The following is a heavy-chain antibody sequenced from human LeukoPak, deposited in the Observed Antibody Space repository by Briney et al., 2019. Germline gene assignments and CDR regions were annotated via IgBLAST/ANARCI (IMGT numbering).Heavy chain of an antibody. D-gene: IGHD3-22*01. V-gene: IGHV3-30*02. Sequence: GGSLRLSCVASGFTFSSYGMHWVRQAPGRGLEWVAFIRYDGSNKYYVDSVKGRFTISKDNSKNTLYLQMNSLRAEDTAVYYCAKTAPPYYYDSSGYFDYWGQGTLVTVSS. J-gene: IGHJ4*02. CDR1: GFTFSSYG. CDR2: IRYDGSNK. CDR3: AKTAPPYYYDSSGYFDY.